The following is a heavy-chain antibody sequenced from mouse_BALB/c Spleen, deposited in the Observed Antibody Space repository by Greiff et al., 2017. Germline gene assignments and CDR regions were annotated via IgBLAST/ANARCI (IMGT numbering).Heavy chain of an antibody. D-gene: IGHD1-1*01. V-gene: IGHV1S29*02. CDR2: IYPYNGGT. CDR1: GYTFTDYN. Sequence: EVKLMESGPELVKPGASVKISCKASGYTFTDYNMHWVKQSHGKSLEWIGYIYPYNGGTGYNQKFKSKATLTVDNSSSTAYMELRSLTSEDSAVYYCARGGGTTVVAPNYAMDYWGQGTSVTVSS. J-gene: IGHJ4*01. CDR3: ARGGGTTVVAPNYAMDY.